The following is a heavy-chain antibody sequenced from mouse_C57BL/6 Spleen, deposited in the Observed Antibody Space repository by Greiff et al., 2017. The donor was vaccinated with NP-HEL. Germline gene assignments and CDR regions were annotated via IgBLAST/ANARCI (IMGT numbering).Heavy chain of an antibody. CDR3: ARRESGAMDY. V-gene: IGHV1-26*01. CDR2: INPNNGGT. Sequence: EVQLQQSGPELVKPGASVKISCKASGYTFTDYYMNWVKQSHGKSLEWIGDINPNNGGTSYNQKFKGKATLTVDKSSSTAYMELRSLTSDDSAVYYCARRESGAMDYWGQGTSVTVSS. CDR1: GYTFTDYY. J-gene: IGHJ4*01. D-gene: IGHD3-2*02.